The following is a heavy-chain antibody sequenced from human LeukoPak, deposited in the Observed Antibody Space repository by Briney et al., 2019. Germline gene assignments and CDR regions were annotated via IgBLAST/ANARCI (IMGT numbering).Heavy chain of an antibody. Sequence: GASVKVSCKASGYTFTSYGISWVRQAPGQGLEWMGWISAYNGNTNYAQKLQGRVTMTTDTSTSTAYMELRSLRSDDTAVYYCARGVFCCSSTSCPTDAFDIWGQGTMVTVSS. V-gene: IGHV1-18*01. CDR1: GYTFTSYG. J-gene: IGHJ3*02. CDR3: ARGVFCCSSTSCPTDAFDI. CDR2: ISAYNGNT. D-gene: IGHD2-2*01.